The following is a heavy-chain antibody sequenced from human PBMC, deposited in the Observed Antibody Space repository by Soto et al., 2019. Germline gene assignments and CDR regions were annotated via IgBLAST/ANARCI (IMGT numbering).Heavy chain of an antibody. J-gene: IGHJ4*02. D-gene: IGHD3-22*01. Sequence: QVQLQESGPGLVKPSQTLSLTCTVSGGSISSGDYYWSWIRQPPGKGLEWIGYIYYSGSTYYNPSLRSRVTISVDTSKNQFSLKLSSVTAADTAVYYCARATVGYYDSSGHEGFDYWGQGTLVTVSS. CDR3: ARATVGYYDSSGHEGFDY. CDR1: GGSISSGDYY. V-gene: IGHV4-30-4*01. CDR2: IYYSGST.